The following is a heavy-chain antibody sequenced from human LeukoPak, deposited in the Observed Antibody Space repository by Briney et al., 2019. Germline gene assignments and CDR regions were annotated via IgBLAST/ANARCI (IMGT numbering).Heavy chain of an antibody. CDR1: GGSISNYY. J-gene: IGHJ4*02. D-gene: IGHD4-17*01. CDR2: FYYSGST. Sequence: PSETLSLTCTVSGGSISNYYWSWIRQPPGKGLEWIGYFYYSGSTNYSPSLKSRVTISVDTSKNQFSLKLSSVTAADTAVYYCARVISGTTVTTFSFDYWGQGTLVTVSS. V-gene: IGHV4-59*01. CDR3: ARVISGTTVTTFSFDY.